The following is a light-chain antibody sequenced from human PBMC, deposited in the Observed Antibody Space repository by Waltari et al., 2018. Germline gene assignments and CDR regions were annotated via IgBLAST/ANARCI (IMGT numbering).Light chain of an antibody. CDR2: WAS. Sequence: DIVMTQSPDSLAVSLGERATINCKSSQSVLYDSNNKNYFAWYQQKPGQPPKLLIYWASTRESGVPDRFSGSGSGTDFTLTISSLQADDVAVYYCQQYYSIPLTFGGGTKVEIK. CDR1: QSVLYDSNNKNY. V-gene: IGKV4-1*01. J-gene: IGKJ4*01. CDR3: QQYYSIPLT.